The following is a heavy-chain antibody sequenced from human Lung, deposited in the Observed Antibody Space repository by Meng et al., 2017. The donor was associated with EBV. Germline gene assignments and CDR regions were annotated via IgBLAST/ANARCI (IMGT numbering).Heavy chain of an antibody. J-gene: IGHJ4*02. CDR3: ARGGTSSAPFDY. Sequence: QVQLQQWGAGLLKLPESLSVTGGVSGRSFSSSYWSWIRQPPGKGLEWIGQINYSGITNYNPSLKSRVTISVDTSKNQFSLSLNSVTAADTAVYYCARGGTSSAPFDYWGQGTLVTVSS. CDR1: GRSFSSSY. CDR2: INYSGIT. D-gene: IGHD2-2*01. V-gene: IGHV4-34*01.